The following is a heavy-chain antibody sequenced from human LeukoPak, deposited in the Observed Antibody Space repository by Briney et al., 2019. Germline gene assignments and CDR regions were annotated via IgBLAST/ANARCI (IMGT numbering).Heavy chain of an antibody. J-gene: IGHJ4*02. D-gene: IGHD4-11*01. CDR3: ARRYSNYFFDY. CDR1: GYSITSGYY. V-gene: IGHV4-38-2*01. CDR2: IYHSGST. Sequence: SETLSLTCAVSGYSITSGYYWAWIRQPPGKGLEWIGNIYHSGSTYYNASLKSRVTISVDTSKNQFSLRLSSVTAADTAVYYCARRYSNYFFDYWGQGTLVTVSS.